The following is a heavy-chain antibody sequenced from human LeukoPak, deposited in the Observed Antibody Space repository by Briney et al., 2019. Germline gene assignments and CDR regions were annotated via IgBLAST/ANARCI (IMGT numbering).Heavy chain of an antibody. Sequence: GGSLRLSCAASGFTFSSYSMNWVRQAPGKGLEWVSSISSSSSYIYHADSVKGRFTISRDNAKNSLYLQMNSLRAEDTAVYYCAITGYSSSWYQPNYYYYGMDVWGQGTTVTVSS. V-gene: IGHV3-21*01. CDR3: AITGYSSSWYQPNYYYYGMDV. CDR2: ISSSSSYI. J-gene: IGHJ6*02. CDR1: GFTFSSYS. D-gene: IGHD6-13*01.